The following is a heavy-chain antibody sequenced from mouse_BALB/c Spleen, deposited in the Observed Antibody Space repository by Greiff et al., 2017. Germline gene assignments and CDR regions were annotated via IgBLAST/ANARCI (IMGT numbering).Heavy chain of an antibody. V-gene: IGHV5-6-5*01. J-gene: IGHJ4*01. D-gene: IGHD2-2*01. CDR1: GFTFSSYA. Sequence: EVKVVESGGGLVKPGGSLKLSCAASGFTFSSYAMSWVRQTPEKRLEWVASISSGGSTYYPDSVKGRFTISRDNARNILYLQMSSLRSEDTAMYYCARGWFRYAMDYWGQGTSVTVSS. CDR3: ARGWFRYAMDY. CDR2: ISSGGST.